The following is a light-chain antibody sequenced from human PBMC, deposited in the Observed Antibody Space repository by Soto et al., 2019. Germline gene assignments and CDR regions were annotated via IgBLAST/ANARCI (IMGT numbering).Light chain of an antibody. CDR3: QQYDNFPLT. CDR2: DAS. Sequence: DIQMTQSPSPLSASVGDRVTISCQASQDISNYLSWFQQKPGKAPKLLIYDASNLETGVPSRFSGSGSGTDFTFTISSLQPEDIATYYCQQYDNFPLTFGPGTKVGIK. J-gene: IGKJ3*01. V-gene: IGKV1-33*01. CDR1: QDISNY.